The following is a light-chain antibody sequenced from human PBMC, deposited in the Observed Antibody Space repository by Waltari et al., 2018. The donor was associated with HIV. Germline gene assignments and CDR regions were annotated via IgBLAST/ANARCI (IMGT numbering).Light chain of an antibody. CDR2: EVN. V-gene: IGLV2-8*01. CDR1: SSDVGVYEY. Sequence: QSALTQPPSASGSLGQSVTISCTGTSSDVGVYEYVSWYQQHPDKAPKLIIYEVNKRPSGVPDRFSGSKSDNTASLTVAGLQDDDEAHYYCASYGDTNRVLFGGGTRVTVL. J-gene: IGLJ6*01. CDR3: ASYGDTNRVL.